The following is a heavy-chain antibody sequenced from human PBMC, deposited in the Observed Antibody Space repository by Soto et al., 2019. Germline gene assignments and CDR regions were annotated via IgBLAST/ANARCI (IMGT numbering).Heavy chain of an antibody. Sequence: QVQLVQSGAEVKKPGSSVKVSCKASGGTFSSYAISWVRQAPGQGLEWMGGIIPIFGTANYAQKFHGRVTITADESTSTAYMELSSLRSEDTAVYSCARGWGDGYNYGDSYYYGMDVWGQGTTVTVSS. D-gene: IGHD5-12*01. CDR1: GGTFSSYA. J-gene: IGHJ6*02. CDR3: ARGWGDGYNYGDSYYYGMDV. V-gene: IGHV1-69*12. CDR2: IIPIFGTA.